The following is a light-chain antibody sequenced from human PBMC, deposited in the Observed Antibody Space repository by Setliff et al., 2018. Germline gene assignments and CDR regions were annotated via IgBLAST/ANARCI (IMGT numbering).Light chain of an antibody. J-gene: IGLJ1*01. Sequence: QSVLTQPPSVSGAPGQRVTISCTGSSSNIGAGYDVHWYQHLPGTAPKLVIYRNNQRPSGVPDRFSGSKSGTSASLTISGLRSEDEADYYCAAWDDSLSVFYAFGTGTKVTVL. CDR1: SSNIGAGYD. CDR2: RNN. CDR3: AAWDDSLSVFYA. V-gene: IGLV1-47*01.